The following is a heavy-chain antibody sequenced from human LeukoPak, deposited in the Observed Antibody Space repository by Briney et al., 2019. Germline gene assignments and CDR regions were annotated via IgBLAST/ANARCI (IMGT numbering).Heavy chain of an antibody. CDR1: GFTFSNFD. CDR2: IDSSGTVR. V-gene: IGHV3-48*03. D-gene: IGHD3-16*02. J-gene: IGHJ4*02. Sequence: GALRLSGAASGFTFSNFDMTWVRQAPGKGREWLSYIDSSGTVRYYADSVNRRFTISRDNAKNSLHLQMGSLRAEDTAVYYCARETRGGTYRYNFLDYWGLGTLVTVSS. CDR3: ARETRGGTYRYNFLDY.